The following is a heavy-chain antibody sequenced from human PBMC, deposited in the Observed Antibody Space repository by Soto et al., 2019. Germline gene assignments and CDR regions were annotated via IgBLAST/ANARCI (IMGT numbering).Heavy chain of an antibody. CDR2: INPILSMS. V-gene: IGHV1-69*02. CDR3: ARRSCSGYRAFDY. Sequence: QVQLVQSGAEVKRPGSSVKVSCKASGDTFTFYSINWVRQAPGLGLEWMGRINPILSMSNYAQRFQGRVTGTAAQSPSTACLEIRSLRSADTATYYWARRSCSGYRAFDYWGQGALVTVSS. CDR1: GDTFTFYS. J-gene: IGHJ4*02. D-gene: IGHD3-10*02.